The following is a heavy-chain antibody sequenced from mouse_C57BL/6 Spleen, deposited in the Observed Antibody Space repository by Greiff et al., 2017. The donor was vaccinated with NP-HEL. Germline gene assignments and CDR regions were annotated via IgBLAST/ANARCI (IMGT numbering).Heavy chain of an antibody. V-gene: IGHV1-76*01. Sequence: VKLQESGAELVRPGASVKLSCKASGYTFTDYYINWVKQRPGQGLEWIARIYPGSGNTYYNEKFKGKATLTAEKSSSTAYMQLSSLTSEDSAVYFGARCRGNYYFDYWGQGTTLTVSS. D-gene: IGHD2-1*01. CDR1: GYTFTDYY. CDR3: ARCRGNYYFDY. J-gene: IGHJ2*01. CDR2: IYPGSGNT.